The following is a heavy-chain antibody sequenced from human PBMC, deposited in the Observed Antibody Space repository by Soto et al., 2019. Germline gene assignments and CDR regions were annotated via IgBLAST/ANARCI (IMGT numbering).Heavy chain of an antibody. D-gene: IGHD3-22*01. CDR1: GGSFSGYY. J-gene: IGHJ4*02. V-gene: IGHV4-34*01. CDR3: ARGLYYYDSSGYYI. Sequence: SETLSLTCAVYGGSFSGYYWSWIRQPPGKGLEWIGEINHSGSTNYNPSLKSRVTISVDTSKNQFSLKLSSVTAADTAVYYCARGLYYYDSSGYYIWGQGTLVTVSS. CDR2: INHSGST.